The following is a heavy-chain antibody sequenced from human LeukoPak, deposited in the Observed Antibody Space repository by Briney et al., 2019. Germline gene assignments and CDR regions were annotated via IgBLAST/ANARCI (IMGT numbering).Heavy chain of an antibody. CDR1: GGSISSGGYY. CDR3: ARVAAAGTFDYYYGMDV. CDR2: IYYSGST. V-gene: IGHV4-31*03. J-gene: IGHJ6*02. D-gene: IGHD6-13*01. Sequence: SGTLSLTCTVSGGSISSGGYYWSWIRQHPGKGLEWIGYIYYSGSTYYNPSLKSRVTISVDTSKNQFSLKLSSVTAADTAVYYCARVAAAGTFDYYYGMDVWGQGTTVTVSS.